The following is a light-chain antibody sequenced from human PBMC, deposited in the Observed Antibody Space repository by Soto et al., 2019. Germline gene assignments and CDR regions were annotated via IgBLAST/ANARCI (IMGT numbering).Light chain of an antibody. J-gene: IGKJ2*01. CDR3: QQYYSTQYT. Sequence: EIVMTQSPATLSVSPGERATLSCRARQSVSSNLAWYQQKPGQAPRLLIYGASTRATGIPARFSGSGSGTEFTLTISSLQSEDFAVYYCQQYYSTQYTFGQGTKLEIK. CDR1: QSVSSN. V-gene: IGKV3-15*01. CDR2: GAS.